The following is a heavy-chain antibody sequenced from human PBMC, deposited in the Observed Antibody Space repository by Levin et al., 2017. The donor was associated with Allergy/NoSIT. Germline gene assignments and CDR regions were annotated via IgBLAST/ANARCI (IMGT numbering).Heavy chain of an antibody. CDR3: ARDNIGLPDAFDI. D-gene: IGHD3-10*01. J-gene: IGHJ3*02. Sequence: SLKISCAASGFTFDDYAMHWVRQAPGKGLEWVSGISWNSGSIGYADSVKGRFTISRDNAKNSLDLQMNSLRTADTALYYCARDNIGLPDAFDIWGQGAMVIVSS. V-gene: IGHV3-9*01. CDR1: GFTFDDYA. CDR2: ISWNSGSI.